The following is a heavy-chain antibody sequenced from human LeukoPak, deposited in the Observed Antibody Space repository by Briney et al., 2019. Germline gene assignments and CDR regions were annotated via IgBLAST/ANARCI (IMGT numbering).Heavy chain of an antibody. CDR1: GYTFTGNY. V-gene: IGHV1-2*02. J-gene: IGHJ4*02. Sequence: ASVKVSCKASGYTFTGNYMHWVRQAPGHGLEWMGWINPRIGGTNYAQKFQGRVTMTRDTSISTAYMELSSLRFDDTALYYCARGSGTSWFDYWGQGTLVTVSS. CDR2: INPRIGGT. D-gene: IGHD2-2*01. CDR3: ARGSGTSWFDY.